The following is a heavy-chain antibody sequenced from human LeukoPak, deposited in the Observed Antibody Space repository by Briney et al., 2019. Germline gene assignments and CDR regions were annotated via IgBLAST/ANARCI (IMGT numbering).Heavy chain of an antibody. CDR3: ATTGYCSGGSCYSVYYYYYMDV. CDR1: GGSISSYY. Sequence: SETLSLTCTVSGGSISSYYWSWIRQPPGKGLEWIGYIYYSGSTNYNPSLKSRVTISVDTSKNQFSLKLSSVTAADTAVYYCATTGYCSGGSCYSVYYYYYMDVWGKGTTVTVSS. D-gene: IGHD2-15*01. CDR2: IYYSGST. V-gene: IGHV4-59*01. J-gene: IGHJ6*03.